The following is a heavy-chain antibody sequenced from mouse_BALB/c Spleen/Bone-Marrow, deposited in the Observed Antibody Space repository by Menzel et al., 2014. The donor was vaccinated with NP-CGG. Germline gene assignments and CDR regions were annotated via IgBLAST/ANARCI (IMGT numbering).Heavy chain of an antibody. CDR2: IYPYNGGT. D-gene: IGHD1-1*02. J-gene: IGHJ3*01. V-gene: IGHV1S29*02. CDR1: GYTFSDYN. CDR3: XRGXLLSXFAY. Sequence: EVQLQQSGPELVKPGASVKISCKASGYTFSDYNMHWVKQSHGKSLEWIGNIYPYNGGTGYNQKFKRKATLTVDNSSSTAYMEXXSXXXEXSXXXXXXRGXLLSXFAYWGQGTLVTVSA.